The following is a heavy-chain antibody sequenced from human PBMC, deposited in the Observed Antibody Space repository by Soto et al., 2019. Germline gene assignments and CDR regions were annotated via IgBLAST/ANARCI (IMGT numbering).Heavy chain of an antibody. D-gene: IGHD2-21*01. CDR1: GGSISDGAYY. CDR2: IYDSGNT. Sequence: QVQLQESGPGLVKPSQTLSLTCTVSGGSISDGAYYWGWIRQPPGKGLEWIGHIYDSGNTYNKPSLKSRLTISVDTSKNHFSLNLNSVTAADTAVYYCASGLSGDKVDQWGQGTLVTVSS. J-gene: IGHJ4*02. V-gene: IGHV4-30-4*01. CDR3: ASGLSGDKVDQ.